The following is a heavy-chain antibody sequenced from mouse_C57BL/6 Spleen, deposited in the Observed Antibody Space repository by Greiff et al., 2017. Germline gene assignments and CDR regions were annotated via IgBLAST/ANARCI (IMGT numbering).Heavy chain of an antibody. CDR3: AREGYDYDVEFAD. D-gene: IGHD2-4*01. CDR2: INPSSGYT. J-gene: IGHJ3*01. CDR1: GYTFTSYT. V-gene: IGHV1-4*01. Sequence: QVQLQQSGAELARPGASVKMSCKASGYTFTSYTMHWVKQRPGQGLEWIGYINPSSGYTKYNQKFKDKATLTADKSSSTAYMQLSSLTSEDSAVYYCAREGYDYDVEFADWGQGTLVTVSA.